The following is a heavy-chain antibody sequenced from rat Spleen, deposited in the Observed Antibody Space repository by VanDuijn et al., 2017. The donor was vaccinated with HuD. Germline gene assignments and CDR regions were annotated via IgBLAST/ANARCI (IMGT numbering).Heavy chain of an antibody. V-gene: IGHV5S23*01. Sequence: EVQLVEYGGGLVQPGRSLKLSCAASGFTFSDFDMAWVRQAPTKGLEWVASITTDGGNTYYPDSVKGRFTISRDNAKSTLYLEMDRLRSEDTATYYCAREPYSYDGTYMEYWGQGTLVTVSS. J-gene: IGHJ3*01. D-gene: IGHD1-12*02. CDR2: ITTDGGNT. CDR3: AREPYSYDGTYMEY. CDR1: GFTFSDFD.